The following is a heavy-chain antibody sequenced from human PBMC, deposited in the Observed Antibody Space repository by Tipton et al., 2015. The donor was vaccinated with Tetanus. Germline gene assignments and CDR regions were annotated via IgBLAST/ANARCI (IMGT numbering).Heavy chain of an antibody. Sequence: SLRLSCTVSGFTFGDYTMHWVRLPPGKGLEWVALISDDGDKIHYSDSVKGRFNISRDDSKNILFLQMNSLRPDDTAMYYCAKKRGILRSPESLDSWGHGTLVTVSS. V-gene: IGHV3-30-3*02. CDR1: GFTFGDYT. D-gene: IGHD3-16*01. CDR3: AKKRGILRSPESLDS. J-gene: IGHJ5*01. CDR2: ISDDGDKI.